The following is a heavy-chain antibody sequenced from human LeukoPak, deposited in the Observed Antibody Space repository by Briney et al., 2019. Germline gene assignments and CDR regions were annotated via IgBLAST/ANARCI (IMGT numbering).Heavy chain of an antibody. J-gene: IGHJ4*02. D-gene: IGHD6-19*01. CDR1: GSTFSTYW. V-gene: IGHV3-7*01. CDR2: IKQDGSEQ. CDR3: VKDPPGWVAVAGSEVDY. Sequence: GGSLRLSCAASGSTFSTYWMSWVRQAPGTGLEWVANIKQDGSEQYYVDSVKGRFTISRDNAKNSLYLQMNSLRAEDTAVYYCVKDPPGWVAVAGSEVDYWGQGTLVTVSS.